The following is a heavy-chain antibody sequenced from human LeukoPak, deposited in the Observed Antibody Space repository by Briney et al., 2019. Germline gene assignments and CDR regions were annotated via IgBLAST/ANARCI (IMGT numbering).Heavy chain of an antibody. J-gene: IGHJ4*02. CDR2: IYYSGST. Sequence: PSETLSLTCTVSGGSLSSYYWSWIRQPPGKGLEWIGYIYYSGSTNYNPSLKSRVTISVDTSKNQFSLKLSSVTAADTAVYYCARYGDFTRLDYWGQGTLVTVSS. CDR1: GGSLSSYY. D-gene: IGHD4-17*01. CDR3: ARYGDFTRLDY. V-gene: IGHV4-59*01.